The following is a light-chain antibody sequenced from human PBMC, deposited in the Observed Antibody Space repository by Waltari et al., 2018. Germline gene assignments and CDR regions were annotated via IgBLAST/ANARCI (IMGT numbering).Light chain of an antibody. CDR3: CSYVGSWV. J-gene: IGLJ3*02. CDR2: DVS. CDR1: SSDVGRHNF. V-gene: IGLV2-11*01. Sequence: QSALTQPRSVSGSPGQSVTISCTGTSSDVGRHNFVSWYQQHPGKAPKVMIYDVSKRPSGVPDRFSGSKSGNTASLTISGVQAEDEADYYCCSYVGSWVFGGGTKLTVL.